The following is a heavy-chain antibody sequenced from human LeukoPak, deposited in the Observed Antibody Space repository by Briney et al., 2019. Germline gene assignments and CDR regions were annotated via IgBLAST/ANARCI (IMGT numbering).Heavy chain of an antibody. CDR2: IIPILGIA. D-gene: IGHD6-13*01. Sequence: SVKVSCKASGGTFSSYAISWVRQAPGQGLEWMGRIIPILGIANYAQKFQGRVTITADKSTSTAYMELSSLRSEDTAIYYCAKDLSSWYYWGQGTLVTVFS. CDR3: AKDLSSWYY. CDR1: GGTFSSYA. V-gene: IGHV1-69*04. J-gene: IGHJ4*02.